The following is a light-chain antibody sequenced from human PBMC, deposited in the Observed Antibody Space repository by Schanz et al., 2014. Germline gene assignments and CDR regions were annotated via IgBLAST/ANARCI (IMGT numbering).Light chain of an antibody. CDR2: EVT. V-gene: IGLV2-14*02. Sequence: QSALTQPASVSGSPGQSITISCTGTSSDVGNYDLVSWYRHYPGKAPKLLIYEVTKRPSGVSNRFSGSKSGNTASLTISGLQADDEADYYCSSYTSSSTVVFGGGTKLTVL. J-gene: IGLJ2*01. CDR1: SSDVGNYDL. CDR3: SSYTSSSTVV.